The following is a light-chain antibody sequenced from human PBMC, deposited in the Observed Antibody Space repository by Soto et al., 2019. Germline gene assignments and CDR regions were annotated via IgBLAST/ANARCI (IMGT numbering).Light chain of an antibody. CDR2: GAS. V-gene: IGKV3-20*01. CDR1: QSVSSSY. CDR3: HHYGSSPRT. Sequence: EIVLTQSPGTLSLSPGERATLSCRASQSVSSSYLAWYQQRPGQAPRLLIYGASSRATGIPDRFSGSGSGTDFTLTISRLEPEDFAVYYCHHYGSSPRTVVQGTKLEIK. J-gene: IGKJ2*01.